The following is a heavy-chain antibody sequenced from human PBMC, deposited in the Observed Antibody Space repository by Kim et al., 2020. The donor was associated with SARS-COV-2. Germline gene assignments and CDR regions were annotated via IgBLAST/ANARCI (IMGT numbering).Heavy chain of an antibody. D-gene: IGHD3-16*02. CDR1: GYSVNSDG. J-gene: IGHJ4*02. CDR3: ARVMITFGGLIVSPFDY. CDR2: ITAYKGNA. V-gene: IGHV1-18*01. Sequence: DSVKVSCEASGYSVNSDGSSWVRQAPGQGLEWMGRITAYKGNANYAQKFQGRVTMTTDTSSSTSYMELRSLRSDDTAVYYCARVMITFGGLIVSPFDYWGQGTLVTVSS.